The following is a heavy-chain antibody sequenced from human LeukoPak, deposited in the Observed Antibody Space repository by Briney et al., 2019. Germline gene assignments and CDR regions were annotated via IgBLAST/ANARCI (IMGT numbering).Heavy chain of an antibody. D-gene: IGHD6-19*01. CDR1: GDSVSSNSAA. V-gene: IGHV6-1*01. J-gene: IGHJ5*02. CDR2: AYYRSKWYY. CDR3: ARPPIAVAGENWFDP. Sequence: SQTLSLTCAISGDSVSSNSAAWNWIRQSPSRGLEWLGRAYYRSKWYYDYAVSLKSRITINPDTSKNQFSLLLNSLTPEDTAVYYCARPPIAVAGENWFDPWGQGTLVTVSS.